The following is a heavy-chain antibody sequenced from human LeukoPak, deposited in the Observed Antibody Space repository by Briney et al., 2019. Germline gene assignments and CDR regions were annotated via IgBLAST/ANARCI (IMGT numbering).Heavy chain of an antibody. CDR1: GFTFDDYG. V-gene: IGHV3-20*04. CDR2: INWNGGST. D-gene: IGHD6-6*01. J-gene: IGHJ3*02. Sequence: PGGSLRLSCAASGFTFDDYGMSWVRQAPGKGLEWVSGINWNGGSTGYADSVKGRFTISRDNAKNSLYLQMNSLRAEDTALYYCARAKYSSSSGAFDIWGQGTMVTVSS. CDR3: ARAKYSSSSGAFDI.